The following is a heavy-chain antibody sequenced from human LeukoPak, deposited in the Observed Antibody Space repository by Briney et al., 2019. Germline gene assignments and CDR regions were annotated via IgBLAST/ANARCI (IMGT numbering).Heavy chain of an antibody. V-gene: IGHV4-59*01. Sequence: AETLSLTCTVSGGSISSYYWSRVRQPPGKGLEWVGYIYYSGSTNYNPSLKRRGTISVDTSKNQFSLKLSSVTAADTAVYYCARVLMWAAGTTTMPFDYWGQGTLVTVSS. D-gene: IGHD6-13*01. CDR2: IYYSGST. CDR1: GGSISSYY. J-gene: IGHJ4*02. CDR3: ARVLMWAAGTTTMPFDY.